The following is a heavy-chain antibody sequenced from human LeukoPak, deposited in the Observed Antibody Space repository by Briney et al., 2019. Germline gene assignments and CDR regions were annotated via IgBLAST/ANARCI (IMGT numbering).Heavy chain of an antibody. CDR1: GGSISSYY. CDR2: IKQDGSEK. CDR3: AAGGVRYFDWLSSTRTFDY. D-gene: IGHD3-9*01. Sequence: PSETLSLTCTVSGGSISSYYWSWIRQPPGKGLEWVANIKQDGSEKYYVDSVKGRFTISRDNAKNSLYLQMNSLRAEDTAVYYCAAGGVRYFDWLSSTRTFDYWGQGTLVTVSS. J-gene: IGHJ4*02. V-gene: IGHV3-7*01.